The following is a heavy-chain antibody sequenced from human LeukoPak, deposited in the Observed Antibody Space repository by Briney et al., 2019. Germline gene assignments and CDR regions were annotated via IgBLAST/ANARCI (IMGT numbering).Heavy chain of an antibody. CDR2: IYYSGST. V-gene: IGHV4-39*07. CDR3: ARDPRLLWFGELLYGDAFDI. CDR1: GGSISSSSYY. Sequence: SETLSLTCTVSGGSISSSSYYWGWIRQPPGKGLEWIGSIYYSGSTYYNPSLKSRVTISVDTSKNQFSLKLSSVTAADTAVYYCARDPRLLWFGELLYGDAFDIWGQGTMVTVSS. J-gene: IGHJ3*02. D-gene: IGHD3-10*01.